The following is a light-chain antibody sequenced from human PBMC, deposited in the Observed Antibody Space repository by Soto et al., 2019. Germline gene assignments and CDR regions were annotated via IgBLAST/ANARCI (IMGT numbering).Light chain of an antibody. J-gene: IGKJ2*01. V-gene: IGKV3-20*01. Sequence: VLTQSPGTLYLSPGETATLSCRASQPVDTNYFSWFQQKPGQPPRVLIFATSSRATGTPRRFTGSGSGTDFTLTISRLEPEDFALYFCQQFTDSPPEYTFGLGTKLEIK. CDR2: ATS. CDR1: QPVDTNY. CDR3: QQFTDSPPEYT.